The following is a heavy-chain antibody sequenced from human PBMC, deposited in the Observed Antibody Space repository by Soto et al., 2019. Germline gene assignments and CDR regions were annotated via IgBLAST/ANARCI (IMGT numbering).Heavy chain of an antibody. V-gene: IGHV1-18*01. Sequence: QVQLVQSGAEVKKPGASVKVSCKASVYTFTSYGISWVRQAPGQGLEWMVWISAYDGNKKYAKKLQGSVTMTTDTATSTAYMELRSLRSDDTAVYYCARAHNYFDYWGQGTLVTVSS. CDR3: ARAHNYFDY. CDR2: ISAYDGNK. D-gene: IGHD2-21*01. J-gene: IGHJ4*02. CDR1: VYTFTSYG.